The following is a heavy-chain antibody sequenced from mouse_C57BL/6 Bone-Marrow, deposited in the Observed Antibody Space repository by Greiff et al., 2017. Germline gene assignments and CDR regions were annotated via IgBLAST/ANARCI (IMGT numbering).Heavy chain of an antibody. CDR3: ARRRYGNLAWFAY. D-gene: IGHD2-10*02. J-gene: IGHJ3*01. Sequence: QVQLQQPGAELVRPGSSVKLSCKASGYTFTSYWMDWVKQRPGQGLEWIGNIYPSDSETHYNQKFKDKATLTVDKSSSTAYMQLSSLTSEDSAVYDCARRRYGNLAWFAYWGQGTLVTVSA. CDR2: IYPSDSET. CDR1: GYTFTSYW. V-gene: IGHV1-61*01.